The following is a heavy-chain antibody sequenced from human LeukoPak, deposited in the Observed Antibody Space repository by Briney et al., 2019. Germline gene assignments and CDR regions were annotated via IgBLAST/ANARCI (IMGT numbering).Heavy chain of an antibody. CDR2: IIPILGIV. D-gene: IGHD6-6*01. Sequence: GASVKVSCKASGYTFTGYYMYWVRQAPGQGLEWMGRIIPILGIVNYAQKFQGRVTITADKSTSTAYMELSSLRSEDTAVYYCARDISSSSNWFDPWGQGTLVTVSS. CDR1: GYTFTGYY. CDR3: ARDISSSSNWFDP. J-gene: IGHJ5*02. V-gene: IGHV1-69*04.